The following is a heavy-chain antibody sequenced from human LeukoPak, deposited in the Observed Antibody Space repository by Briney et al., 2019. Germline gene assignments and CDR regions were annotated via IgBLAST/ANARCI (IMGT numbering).Heavy chain of an antibody. D-gene: IGHD1-14*01. J-gene: IGHJ4*02. CDR1: GYIFPTYW. CDR3: ARGTGVGSESDY. CDR2: TYPGDSDT. Sequence: GESLKISCKGPGYIFPTYWIAWVRQMPGQGLEWMGITYPGDSDTRYSPSFQGQVTISADKSISTVYLQWSSLKASDTAMYYCARGTGVGSESDYWGQGTLVTVSS. V-gene: IGHV5-51*01.